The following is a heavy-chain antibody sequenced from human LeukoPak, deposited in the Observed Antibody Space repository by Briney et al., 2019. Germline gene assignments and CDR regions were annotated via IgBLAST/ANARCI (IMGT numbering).Heavy chain of an antibody. CDR1: GGTFSSYA. CDR2: IIPIFGTA. V-gene: IGHV1-69*05. J-gene: IGHJ4*02. Sequence: ASVKVSCMASGGTFSSYAISWVRQAPGQGLEWMGGIIPIFGTANYAQKLQGRVTMTTDTSTSTAYMELRSLRSDDTAVYYCARDHYDILTGSEVGAYWGQGTLVTVSS. CDR3: ARDHYDILTGSEVGAY. D-gene: IGHD3-9*01.